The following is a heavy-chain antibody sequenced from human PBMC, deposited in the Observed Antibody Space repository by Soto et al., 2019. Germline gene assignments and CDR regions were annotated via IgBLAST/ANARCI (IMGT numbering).Heavy chain of an antibody. D-gene: IGHD3-22*01. J-gene: IGHJ5*02. V-gene: IGHV4-39*01. CDR3: ARRLMSYYDSSGYHDP. CDR2: IYYSGST. Sequence: QLQLQESGPGLVKPSETLSLTCTVSGGSISSSSYYWGWIRQPPGKGLEWIGSIYYSGSTYYNPSLKSRVTISVDTSKNQFSLKLSSVTAADTAVYYCARRLMSYYDSSGYHDPWGQGTLVTVSS. CDR1: GGSISSSSYY.